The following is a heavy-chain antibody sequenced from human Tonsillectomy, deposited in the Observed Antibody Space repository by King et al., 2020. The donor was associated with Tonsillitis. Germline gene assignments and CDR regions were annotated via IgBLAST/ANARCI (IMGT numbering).Heavy chain of an antibody. CDR1: GFTFSSSA. Sequence: QLVQSGGSVVKPGRSLRLSCAASGFTFSSSAMHGVRQALGKGLECVAVMSYDGSNKDYADSESGRFNISRDNYKNTLYPQMNKLRAEETVVYYCAWSIPACVGISGDSFNTTMNPERNGRGASESAVYCCAGGGGAADNSFFIWGHVTMVTIAS. CDR3: AWSIPACVGISGDSFNTTMNPERNGRGASESAVYCCAGGGGAADNSFFI. J-gene: IGHJ3*02. V-gene: IGHV3-30-3*01. D-gene: IGHD2-2*01. CDR2: MSYDGSNK.